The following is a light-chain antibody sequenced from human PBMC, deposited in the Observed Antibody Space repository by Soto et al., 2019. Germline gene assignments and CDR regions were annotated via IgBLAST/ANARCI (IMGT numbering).Light chain of an antibody. CDR3: ASWDESLSGYV. V-gene: IGLV1-47*01. CDR1: SSNIGSNY. J-gene: IGLJ1*01. Sequence: QSVLTQPPSASGTPGQSVAMSCSGSSSNIGSNYVYWYQQLPGAAPKVLIYRNNQRPSGVPDRFSGSKSGTSASLAISGLGSDDEADYYCASWDESLSGYVFGTGTKVTVL. CDR2: RNN.